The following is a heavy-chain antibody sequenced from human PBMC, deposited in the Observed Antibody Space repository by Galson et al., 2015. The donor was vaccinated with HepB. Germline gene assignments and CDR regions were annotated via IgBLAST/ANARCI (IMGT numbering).Heavy chain of an antibody. CDR3: ARGIGATVDY. J-gene: IGHJ4*02. Sequence: SETLSLTCTVSGGSISYHYWSWIRQPPGKGLEWIGYIYDTESTNYSPSLKSRVTISVDTSKNQFSLNLRSVTAADTAVYYCARGIGATVDYWGQGARVTVSS. D-gene: IGHD6-25*01. CDR1: GGSISYHY. V-gene: IGHV4-59*08. CDR2: IYDTEST.